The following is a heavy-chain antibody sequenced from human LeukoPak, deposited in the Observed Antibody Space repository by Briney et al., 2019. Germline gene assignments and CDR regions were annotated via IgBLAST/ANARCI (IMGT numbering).Heavy chain of an antibody. Sequence: ASVKVSCKVSGYTPTELSMHWARQAPGKGLEWMGGFDPEDGETIYAQKFQGRATMTEDTSTDTAYMELSSLRSEDTAVYYCATVSNRWAYRPFDPWGQGTLVTVSS. D-gene: IGHD2-21*01. CDR1: GYTPTELS. CDR3: ATVSNRWAYRPFDP. J-gene: IGHJ5*02. V-gene: IGHV1-24*01. CDR2: FDPEDGET.